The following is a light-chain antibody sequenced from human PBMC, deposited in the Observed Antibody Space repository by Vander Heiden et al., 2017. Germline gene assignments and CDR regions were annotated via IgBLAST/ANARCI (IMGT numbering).Light chain of an antibody. CDR1: SSDVGNYDY. V-gene: IGLV2-11*01. CDR2: SVN. Sequence: QSALTQPRSVSWSPGQSVTISCTGTSSDVGNYDYVSWYQQHPGKAPKLIIYSVNKRPSGVPNRFSGSKSGNTASLTISDLQAEDEADFYCCSYAGTYTYVFGSGTRVTVL. CDR3: CSYAGTYTYV. J-gene: IGLJ1*01.